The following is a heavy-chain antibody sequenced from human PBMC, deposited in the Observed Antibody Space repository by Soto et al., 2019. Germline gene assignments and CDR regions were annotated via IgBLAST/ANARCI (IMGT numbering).Heavy chain of an antibody. V-gene: IGHV1-3*05. CDR2: INAGNGHT. J-gene: IGHJ4*02. D-gene: IGHD3-10*01. Sequence: QVQLVQSGAEEKKPGASVKVSCKASGYTFISYAMYWVRQAPGQRLEWMGWINAGNGHTKYSQKFQGRVTITRDTSASTAYMELSSLRSEDTAVYYCARDFNYGSGDYWGQGTLVTVSS. CDR3: ARDFNYGSGDY. CDR1: GYTFISYA.